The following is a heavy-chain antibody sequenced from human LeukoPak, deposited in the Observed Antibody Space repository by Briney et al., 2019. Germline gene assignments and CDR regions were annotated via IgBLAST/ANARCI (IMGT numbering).Heavy chain of an antibody. CDR1: GFTFSSYA. V-gene: IGHV4-34*01. J-gene: IGHJ4*02. CDR3: ARRPYYYGSGAPPDY. CDR2: INHSGST. D-gene: IGHD3-10*01. Sequence: GSLRLSCAASGFTFSSYAMSWIRQPPGKGLEWIGEINHSGSTNYNPSLKSRVTISVDTSKNQFSLKLSSVTAADTAVYYCARRPYYYGSGAPPDYWGQGTLVTVSS.